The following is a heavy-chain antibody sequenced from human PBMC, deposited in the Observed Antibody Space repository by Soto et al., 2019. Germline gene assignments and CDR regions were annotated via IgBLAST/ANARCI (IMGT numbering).Heavy chain of an antibody. CDR3: ARTFWNFDL. Sequence: QVQLQESGPGLVEPSETLSLTCSVSGGSINSYYWSWIRLPPGKGLEWIGHIYYTGSTNYNPSLESRVTISLDMSDSQCSLRLTSVTAADTAVYYCARTFWNFDLWGRGTLVTVSS. D-gene: IGHD3-16*01. CDR2: IYYTGST. V-gene: IGHV4-59*08. J-gene: IGHJ2*01. CDR1: GGSINSYY.